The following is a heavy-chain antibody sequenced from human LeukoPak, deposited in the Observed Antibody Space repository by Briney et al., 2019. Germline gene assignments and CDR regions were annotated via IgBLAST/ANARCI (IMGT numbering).Heavy chain of an antibody. CDR3: ATVFDF. CDR2: IDDVGSGT. Sequence: GGSLRLSCAASGFVVSTNYMSWVRQVPGKGLVWVSRIDDVGSGTSYADSVKGRFTISRDDAKNTVYLQMNSLRAEDTAVYYCATVFDFWGQGTLVTVSS. CDR1: GFVVSTNY. J-gene: IGHJ5*01. V-gene: IGHV3-74*01. D-gene: IGHD2-21*02.